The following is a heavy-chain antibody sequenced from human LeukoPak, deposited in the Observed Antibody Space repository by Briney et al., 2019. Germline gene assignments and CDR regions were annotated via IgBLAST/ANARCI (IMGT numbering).Heavy chain of an antibody. CDR1: GGTFSSYA. CDR2: IIPIFGTA. Sequence: SVKVSCKASGGTFSSYAISWVRQAPGQGLEWMGGIIPIFGTANYAQKFQGRVTITADESTSTAYMELSSLRSEDAAVYYCAREVGYCSGGSCSYGMDVWGQGTTVTVSS. V-gene: IGHV1-69*13. CDR3: AREVGYCSGGSCSYGMDV. J-gene: IGHJ6*02. D-gene: IGHD2-15*01.